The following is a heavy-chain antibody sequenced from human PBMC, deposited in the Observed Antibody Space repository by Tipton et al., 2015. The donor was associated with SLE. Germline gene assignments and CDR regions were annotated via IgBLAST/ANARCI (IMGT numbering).Heavy chain of an antibody. J-gene: IGHJ6*02. Sequence: SLRLSCVASGFTFSSYSMNWVRQAPGKGLEWVSSISSSSSYIYYADSVKGRFTISRDNAKNSLYLQMNSLRAEDTAVYYCARASSWSTGMDVWGQGTTVTVSS. D-gene: IGHD6-13*01. CDR1: GFTFSSYS. CDR3: ARASSWSTGMDV. V-gene: IGHV3-21*01. CDR2: ISSSSSYI.